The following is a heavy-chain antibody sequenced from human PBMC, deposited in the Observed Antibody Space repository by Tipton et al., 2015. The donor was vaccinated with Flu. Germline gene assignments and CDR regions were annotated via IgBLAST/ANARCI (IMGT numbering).Heavy chain of an antibody. V-gene: IGHV1-8*01. Sequence: QLVQSGAEVGKPGASVKVSCKASGYTFTNYDINWVRQATGQGLEWMGWMSPNTGNTGYAQKFQGRVTMTRDTSISTAFMELSSLRSEDTAVYYCARVPPFNNWNDESDYWGQGTLVTVSS. CDR3: ARVPPFNNWNDESDY. CDR2: MSPNTGNT. J-gene: IGHJ4*02. D-gene: IGHD1-20*01. CDR1: GYTFTNYD.